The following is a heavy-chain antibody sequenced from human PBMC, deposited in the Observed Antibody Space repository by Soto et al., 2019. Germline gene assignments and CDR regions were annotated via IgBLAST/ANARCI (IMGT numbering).Heavy chain of an antibody. V-gene: IGHV1-58*01. D-gene: IGHD2-8*01. CDR1: GFTFTSSA. CDR3: AADATAWQQMVPSDP. Sequence: SVKVSCKASGFTFTSSAFQWVRQARGQRLEWIGWIAVGSGYTNYAQRFQDRVTLTRDMSTATTYMELSRLTSEDTAIYYCAADATAWQQMVPSDPWGQGTLVTVSS. CDR2: IAVGSGYT. J-gene: IGHJ5*02.